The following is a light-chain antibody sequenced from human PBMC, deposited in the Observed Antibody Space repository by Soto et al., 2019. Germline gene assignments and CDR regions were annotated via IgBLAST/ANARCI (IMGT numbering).Light chain of an antibody. V-gene: IGKV3-20*01. J-gene: IGKJ1*01. CDR1: QTMRSSH. CDR3: QHYNSYSEA. Sequence: EIVLTHGPGTLSLSPGERATLSCRASQTMRSSHLAWYQQKPGQAPWLLIFGTSNRATGIPDRFSGSGSGTEFTLTISSLQPDDFATYYCQHYNSYSEAFGQGTKVDIK. CDR2: GTS.